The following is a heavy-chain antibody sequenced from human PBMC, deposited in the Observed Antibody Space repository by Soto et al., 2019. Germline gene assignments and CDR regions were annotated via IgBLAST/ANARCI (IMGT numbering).Heavy chain of an antibody. V-gene: IGHV1-69*06. J-gene: IGHJ4*02. CDR1: GGTFSSYA. Sequence: QVQLVQSGAEVKKPGSSVKVSCKASGGTFSSYAISWVRQAPGQGLEWMGGIIPIFGTANYAQKFQGRVTITADKSTSTAYMELSSLRSEDTAVYYCAKILSPLYDILTGYFDYWGQGTLVTVSS. D-gene: IGHD3-9*01. CDR2: IIPIFGTA. CDR3: AKILSPLYDILTGYFDY.